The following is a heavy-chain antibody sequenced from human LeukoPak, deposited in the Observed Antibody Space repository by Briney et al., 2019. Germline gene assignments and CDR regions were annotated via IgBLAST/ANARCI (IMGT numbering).Heavy chain of an antibody. CDR3: ARRSKWELFPFDY. Sequence: PSETLSLTCAVYGGSFSGYYWSWIRQPPGKGPEWIGEINHSGSTNYNPSLKSRVTISVDTSKNQFSLKLSSVTAADTAVYYCARRSKWELFPFDYWGQGTLVTVSS. CDR2: INHSGST. J-gene: IGHJ4*02. D-gene: IGHD1-26*01. V-gene: IGHV4-34*01. CDR1: GGSFSGYY.